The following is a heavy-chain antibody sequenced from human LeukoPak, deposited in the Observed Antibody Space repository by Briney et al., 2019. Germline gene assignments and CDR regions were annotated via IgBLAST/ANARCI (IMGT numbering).Heavy chain of an antibody. D-gene: IGHD4-17*01. CDR1: DDSFSSHY. J-gene: IGHJ3*02. Sequence: PLETLSLTCAVSDDSFSSHYWTWIRQPPGKGLEWIGYISYIGRTNHNPSLKSRVTISIDTSKNQFSLKLTSVTAADTAVYYCARDLVTVTKGFDIWGQGTMVSVSS. CDR3: ARDLVTVTKGFDI. V-gene: IGHV4-59*11. CDR2: ISYIGRT.